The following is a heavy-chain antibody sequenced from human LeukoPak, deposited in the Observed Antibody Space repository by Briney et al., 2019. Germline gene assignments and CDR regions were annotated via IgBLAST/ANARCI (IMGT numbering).Heavy chain of an antibody. V-gene: IGHV3-64*01. CDR3: AREQYGQDAFNI. CDR2: ISSNGGST. CDR1: GFTFSSYA. D-gene: IGHD3-10*01. J-gene: IGHJ3*02. Sequence: GGSLRLSCAASGFTFSSYAMHWVRQAPGKGLEYVSAISSNGGSTYYANSVKGRFTISRDNSKNTLYLQMGSLRAEDVAVYYCAREQYGQDAFNIWGQGTMVTVSS.